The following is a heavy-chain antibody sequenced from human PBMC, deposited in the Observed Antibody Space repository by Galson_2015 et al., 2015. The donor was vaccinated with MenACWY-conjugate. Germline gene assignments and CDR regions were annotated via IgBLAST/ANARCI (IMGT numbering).Heavy chain of an antibody. J-gene: IGHJ4*02. V-gene: IGHV4-59*01. CDR2: IFHRGGS. CDR3: ARDGVRASCGRGCFSSYFDH. D-gene: IGHD2-21*02. Sequence: SENPSLTCTVSGGSLRNFYWGWIPPPPGEGLGWIGDIFHRGGSNYKPSLKSRVTMSVDMSKKQFSLELSSVTAADTAVYYCARDGVRASCGRGCFSSYFDHWGQGILVTVSS. CDR1: GGSLRNFY.